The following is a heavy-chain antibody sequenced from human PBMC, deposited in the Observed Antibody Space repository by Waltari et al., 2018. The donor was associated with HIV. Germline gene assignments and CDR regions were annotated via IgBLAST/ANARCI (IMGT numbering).Heavy chain of an antibody. CDR2: IFPSGSA. D-gene: IGHD3-3*01. J-gene: IGHJ4*02. V-gene: IGHV4-38-2*01. Sequence: QVQLQESGPGLVKPSETLSLTCGVSGYPITSGSHWGWSRQPPGMRLEWIGSIFPSGSAYYNPPLRSRVTISVDTSKNQFSLKLNSVTAADTAVYFCARSEGAQTATIFDRWGQGTLVTVSS. CDR1: GYPITSGSH. CDR3: ARSEGAQTATIFDR.